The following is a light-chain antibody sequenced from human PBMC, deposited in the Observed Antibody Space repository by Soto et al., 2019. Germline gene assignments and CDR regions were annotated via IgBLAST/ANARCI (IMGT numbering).Light chain of an antibody. CDR3: QQSYSSPHT. Sequence: DIQMTQSPPSLSASVGDRVTITCRASQDISSYLNWYQQKPGKAPKLLIYTTSSLQSGVPSRFSGSGSETDFSLTISSLQPEDFAAYYCQQSYSSPHTFGQGTKLEI. CDR2: TTS. J-gene: IGKJ2*01. CDR1: QDISSY. V-gene: IGKV1-39*01.